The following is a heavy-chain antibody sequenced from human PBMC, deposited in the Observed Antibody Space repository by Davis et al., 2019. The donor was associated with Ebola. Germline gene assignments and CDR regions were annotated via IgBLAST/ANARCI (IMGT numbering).Heavy chain of an antibody. D-gene: IGHD2-2*01. Sequence: PSETLSLTCTVSGGSISSGDYYWSWIRQPPGKGLEWIGYIYYSGSTYYNPSLKSRVTISVDTSKNQFSLKLSSVTAADTAVYYCARATYCSSTSCSYYYYGMDVWGQGTTVTVSS. CDR2: IYYSGST. J-gene: IGHJ6*02. V-gene: IGHV4-30-4*01. CDR1: GGSISSGDYY. CDR3: ARATYCSSTSCSYYYYGMDV.